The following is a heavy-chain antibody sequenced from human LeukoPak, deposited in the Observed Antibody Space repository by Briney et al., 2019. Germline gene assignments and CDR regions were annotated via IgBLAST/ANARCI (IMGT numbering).Heavy chain of an antibody. CDR2: IIHIIGIA. J-gene: IGHJ4*02. CDR1: GGTFSSYA. CDR3: ARDLLLCNWNSGGVYFEF. Sequence: ASVKVSCKASGGTFSSYAISWVRQAPGQGLEWMGRIIHIIGIANYAQKFQGRVTITADKSTSTAYMELSRLRSEDTALYCCARDLLLCNWNSGGVYFEFRGQGTLVTVFS. D-gene: IGHD1-7*01. V-gene: IGHV1-69*04.